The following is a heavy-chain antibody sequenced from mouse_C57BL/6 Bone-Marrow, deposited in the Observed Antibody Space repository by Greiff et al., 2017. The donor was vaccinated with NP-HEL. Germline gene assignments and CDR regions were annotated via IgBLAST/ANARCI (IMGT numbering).Heavy chain of an antibody. Sequence: QVQLQQPGAELVKPGASVKLSCKASGYTFTSYWMHWVKQWPGQGLEWIGMIHPNSGSTNYNEKFKSKATLTVDKSSSTAYMQLSSLTSEDSAVYYCARSSYYYGSRYWGQGTTLTVSS. CDR3: ARSSYYYGSRY. CDR2: IHPNSGST. V-gene: IGHV1-64*01. D-gene: IGHD1-1*01. CDR1: GYTFTSYW. J-gene: IGHJ2*01.